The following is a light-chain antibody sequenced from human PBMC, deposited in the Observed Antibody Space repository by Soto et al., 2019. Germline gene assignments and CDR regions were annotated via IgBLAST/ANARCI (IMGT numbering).Light chain of an antibody. J-gene: IGKJ3*01. V-gene: IGKV3-20*01. CDR1: QHIASSY. Sequence: IVLTQSPGTLSLSPGERGTLSCRASQHIASSYLAWYQQKRGQPPRLLIYGASTRASGIPDRFSGSGSGTDFNLTISRLEPEDFAVYYCQFYGGSPIFSFGPGTKVDIK. CDR3: QFYGGSPIFS. CDR2: GAS.